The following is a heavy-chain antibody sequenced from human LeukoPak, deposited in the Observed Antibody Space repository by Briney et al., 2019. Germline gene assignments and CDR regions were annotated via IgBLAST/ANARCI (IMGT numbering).Heavy chain of an antibody. V-gene: IGHV1-18*04. D-gene: IGHD3-10*01. CDR3: ARDSMVRGLDY. J-gene: IGHJ4*02. CDR2: ISAYNGNT. Sequence: GASVKVSCKASGYTFTGYYMHWVRQAPGQGLEWMGWISAYNGNTNYAQKLQGRVTMTTDTSTSTAYMELRSLRSDDTAVYYCARDSMVRGLDYWGQGTLVTVSS. CDR1: GYTFTGYY.